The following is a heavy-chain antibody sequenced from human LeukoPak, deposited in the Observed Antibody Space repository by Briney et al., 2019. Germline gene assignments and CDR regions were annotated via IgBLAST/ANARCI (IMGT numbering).Heavy chain of an antibody. CDR2: ISYDGTNK. V-gene: IGHV3-30*03. D-gene: IGHD4-23*01. Sequence: GRSLRLSCAASGFTFSTYGMHWVRQAPGKGLEWVAVISYDGTNKYYADSVKGRFTISRDNSKNTLYLQMTSLRAEDTAVYYCARGPTLGDYWGQGTLVTVPS. CDR3: ARGPTLGDY. J-gene: IGHJ4*02. CDR1: GFTFSTYG.